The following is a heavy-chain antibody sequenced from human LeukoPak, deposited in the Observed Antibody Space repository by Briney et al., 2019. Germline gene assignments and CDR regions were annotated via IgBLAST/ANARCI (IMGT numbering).Heavy chain of an antibody. J-gene: IGHJ4*02. Sequence: ASVNVSCKASGYTFTGYYLHWVRQAPGQGLEWMGWINPNSGGTNYAQRFQGRVTMTRDTSISTAYMELSRLRSDDTAVYYCASCYYDSRGYCYFGYWGQGTLVTVSS. V-gene: IGHV1-2*02. CDR3: ASCYYDSRGYCYFGY. D-gene: IGHD3-22*01. CDR1: GYTFTGYY. CDR2: INPNSGGT.